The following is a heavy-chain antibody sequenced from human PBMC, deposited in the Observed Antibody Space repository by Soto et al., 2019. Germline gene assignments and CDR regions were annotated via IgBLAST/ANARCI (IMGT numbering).Heavy chain of an antibody. CDR2: IIPIFGTA. V-gene: IGHV1-69*12. Sequence: QVQLVQSGAEVKKPGSSVKVSCKTSGGTFSSYAISWVRQVPGLGLEWMGQIIPIFGTANYAQKFQGRVTITADEFTNTAYMELSSLRSEDTAVYHCARDPCISTTCYHDYWGQGTLVTVSS. D-gene: IGHD2-2*01. J-gene: IGHJ4*02. CDR1: GGTFSSYA. CDR3: ARDPCISTTCYHDY.